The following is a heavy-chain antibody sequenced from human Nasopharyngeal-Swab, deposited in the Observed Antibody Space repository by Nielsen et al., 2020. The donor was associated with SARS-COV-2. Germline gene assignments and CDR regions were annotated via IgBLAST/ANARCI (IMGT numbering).Heavy chain of an antibody. CDR3: ATLGDFWSGYSPDY. Sequence: SLKISCAASGFTFDDYAMHWVRQAPGKGLESVSGISWNSGSIGYADSVKGRFTLSRDNAKNSLYLQMNSLRAEDTALYYCATLGDFWSGYSPDYWGQGTLVTVSS. CDR1: GFTFDDYA. D-gene: IGHD3-3*01. V-gene: IGHV3-9*01. J-gene: IGHJ4*02. CDR2: ISWNSGSI.